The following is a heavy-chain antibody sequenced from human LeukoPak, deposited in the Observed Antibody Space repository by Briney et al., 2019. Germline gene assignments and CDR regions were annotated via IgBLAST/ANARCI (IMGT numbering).Heavy chain of an antibody. CDR2: IIPIFGTP. V-gene: IGHV1-69*13. D-gene: IGHD3-10*01. Sequence: SVTVSCKASGGTFSRYTITWVRQAPGQGLEWMGGIIPIFGTPKYAQKFQGRVTITADESTSTAYMELSSLRSEDTAVYYCASRGDYWGQGTLLTVSS. CDR1: GGTFSRYT. J-gene: IGHJ4*02. CDR3: ASRGDY.